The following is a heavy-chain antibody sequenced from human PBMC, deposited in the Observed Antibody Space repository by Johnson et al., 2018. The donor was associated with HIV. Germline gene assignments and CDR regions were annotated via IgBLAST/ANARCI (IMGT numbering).Heavy chain of an antibody. V-gene: IGHV3-33*01. D-gene: IGHD3-16*01. CDR2: IWYDGSSK. J-gene: IGHJ3*02. CDR3: ARDPSRLRQSDI. Sequence: QVQVVESGGGVVQPGRSLRLSCAASGFTFSSYGMHWVRQAPGKGLEWVAVIWYDGSSKYYADSVKGRFTISRDNSKNTLYLQMNSLRAEDTAVYYCARDPSRLRQSDIWGQGTMVTVSS. CDR1: GFTFSSYG.